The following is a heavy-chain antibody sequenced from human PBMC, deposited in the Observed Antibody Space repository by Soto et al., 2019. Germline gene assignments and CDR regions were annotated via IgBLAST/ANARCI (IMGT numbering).Heavy chain of an antibody. CDR1: GFTFSSYA. CDR2: ICDGGSNK. V-gene: IGHV3-30*04. D-gene: IGHD3-10*01. CDR3: AKDFKVSGSHYGTLNYYYGMDV. Sequence: PGRSLRLSCAASGFTFSSYAMSWVRQAPGEGVEWVSDICDGGSNKYYADSVKGRFTISRDNSKNTLYLEMNSLRVEDTAVYFCAKDFKVSGSHYGTLNYYYGMDVWGQGTTVTVSS. J-gene: IGHJ6*02.